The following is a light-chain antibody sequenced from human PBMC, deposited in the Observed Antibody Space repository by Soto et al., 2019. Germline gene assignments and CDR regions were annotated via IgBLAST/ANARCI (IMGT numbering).Light chain of an antibody. CDR1: QSVSNNY. CDR3: QQRINWPPLT. J-gene: IGKJ4*01. CDR2: GAS. Sequence: EIVLTQSPGTLSLSPGERATLSCRASQSVSNNYLAWYQQKPGQAPRLLIYGASNRATGIPARFSGSGSGTDFTLTISSLEPEDFAVYYCQQRINWPPLTFGGGTKVDIK. V-gene: IGKV3-11*01.